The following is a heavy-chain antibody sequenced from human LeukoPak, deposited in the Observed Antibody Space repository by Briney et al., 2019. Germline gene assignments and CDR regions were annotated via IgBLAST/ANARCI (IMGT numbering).Heavy chain of an antibody. D-gene: IGHD6-13*01. CDR2: ISGNGGRT. CDR1: GFTFSILD. V-gene: IGHV3-23*01. CDR3: ARGISSSWYPDY. Sequence: GGSLRLSCAASGFTFSILDMSWVRQAPGKGLEWVSAISGNGGRTYYADSVKGRFTISRDNSKNTLYLQMNSLRAEDTAVYYCARGISSSWYPDYWGQGTLVTVSS. J-gene: IGHJ4*02.